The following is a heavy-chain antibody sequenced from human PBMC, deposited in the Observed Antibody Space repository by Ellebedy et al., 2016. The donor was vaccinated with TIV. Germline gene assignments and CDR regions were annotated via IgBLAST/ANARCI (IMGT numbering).Heavy chain of an antibody. CDR3: TYGINSDAFDV. D-gene: IGHD4-23*01. CDR1: GGSVSRRSYY. V-gene: IGHV4-61*03. Sequence: SETLSLTXTVSGGSVSRRSYYWSWIWQSPGKGLEWIGYIYSSGSTKYNPSLKSRLTISADTSKKHFSLKLNSATAADTAMYYCTYGINSDAFDVWGHGTMVTVSS. J-gene: IGHJ3*01. CDR2: IYSSGST.